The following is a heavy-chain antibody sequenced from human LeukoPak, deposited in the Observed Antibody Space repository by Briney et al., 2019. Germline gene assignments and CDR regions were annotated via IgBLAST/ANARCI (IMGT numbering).Heavy chain of an antibody. CDR2: ITDNGVHT. CDR3: ATVGGSCSSSNCFAYFDS. J-gene: IGHJ4*02. Sequence: GGSLRLSCAASGFTLSDSAMTWVRQTPGKGLEWVSIITDNGVHTFYADSVRGRFTIARDTSTNTLFLQMNSLRADDTAVYYCATVGGSCSSSNCFAYFDSWGQGTRVTVSS. V-gene: IGHV3-23*01. D-gene: IGHD2-2*01. CDR1: GFTLSDSA.